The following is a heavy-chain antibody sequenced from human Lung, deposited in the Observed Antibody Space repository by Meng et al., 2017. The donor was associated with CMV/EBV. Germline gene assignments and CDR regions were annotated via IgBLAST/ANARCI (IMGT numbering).Heavy chain of an antibody. D-gene: IGHD3-16*01. CDR1: GGTFSSYT. CDR2: IIPILGIA. V-gene: IGHV1-69*02. Sequence: SVKVSCKTSGGTFSSYTISWVRQAPGQGLEWMGRIIPILGIASYSQKFQGRVTITADKSTSTAYMELSSLRSEDTAVYYCATWGWGALYGGMDVWGQGTTVTVSS. CDR3: ATWGWGALYGGMDV. J-gene: IGHJ6*02.